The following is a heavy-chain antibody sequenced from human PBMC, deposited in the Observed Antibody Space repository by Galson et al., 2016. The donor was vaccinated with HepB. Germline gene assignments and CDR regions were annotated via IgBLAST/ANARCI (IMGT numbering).Heavy chain of an antibody. CDR2: IKFDGNEK. Sequence: SLRLSCAASGFTFSSYWMTWVRQAPGKGLEWVANIKFDGNEKDYVDSVKGRFTISRDNAKNSMYLQMNSLRAKDTAVYYCARKGGIYSPWGYWGQGTLVTVSS. CDR3: ARKGGIYSPWGY. J-gene: IGHJ4*02. D-gene: IGHD3-10*01. CDR1: GFTFSSYW. V-gene: IGHV3-7*03.